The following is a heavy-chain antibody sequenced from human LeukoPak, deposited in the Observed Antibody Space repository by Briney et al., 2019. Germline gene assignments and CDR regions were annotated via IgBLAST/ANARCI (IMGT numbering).Heavy chain of an antibody. V-gene: IGHV3-30*03. J-gene: IGHJ4*02. CDR2: VSYDGNLQ. Sequence: GGSLRLSCAASGFIFSNYAIHWVRQAPGKGLEWVAAVSYDGNLQHYADAVKGRFTISRDNSKNTLYLQMSSLRAEDTAVYYCATLRKSLWIPEFDFWGQGTLVTVSS. CDR1: GFIFSNYA. CDR3: ATLRKSLWIPEFDF. D-gene: IGHD1-1*01.